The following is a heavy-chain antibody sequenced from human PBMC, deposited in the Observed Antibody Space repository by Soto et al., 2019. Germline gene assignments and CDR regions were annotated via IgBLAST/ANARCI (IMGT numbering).Heavy chain of an antibody. D-gene: IGHD4-17*01. V-gene: IGHV4-59*01. Sequence: SETLSLTCTVSGGSISSYYWGWIRQPPGKGLEWIGSIYYSGSTNYNPSLKSRVTISVDTSKNQFSLKLSSVTAADTAVYYCARGFRHYGDYVDWFDPWGQGTLVTVSS. CDR2: IYYSGST. J-gene: IGHJ5*02. CDR1: GGSISSYY. CDR3: ARGFRHYGDYVDWFDP.